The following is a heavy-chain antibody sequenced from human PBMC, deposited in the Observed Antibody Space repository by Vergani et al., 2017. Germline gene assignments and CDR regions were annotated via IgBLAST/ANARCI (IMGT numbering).Heavy chain of an antibody. J-gene: IGHJ4*02. V-gene: IGHV4-61*02. Sequence: QVQLQESCPGLVKPSQTLSLTCTVSCGSISSGSIYWSWIRQPAGKGLEWIGRLYTTWSTNYNPSLKSRVTISADTSKNQVSLSLTSVTAADTAVYYCARYVVGQARAGFYYWKQGTLVTVSS. CDR1: CGSISSGSIY. D-gene: IGHD2-21*01. CDR2: LYTTWST. CDR3: ARYVVGQARAGFYY.